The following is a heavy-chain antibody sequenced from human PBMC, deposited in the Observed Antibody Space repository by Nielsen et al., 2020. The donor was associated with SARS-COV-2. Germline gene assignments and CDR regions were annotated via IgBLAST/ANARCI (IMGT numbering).Heavy chain of an antibody. CDR1: GFTFSSYS. V-gene: IGHV3-48*01. Sequence: GESLKISCAASGFTFSSYSMNWVRQAPGKGLEWVSYISSSSSTIYYADSVKGRFTISRDNAKNPLYLQMNSLRAEDTALYYCAKLGGSGWYVFSDYWGQGTLVTVSS. J-gene: IGHJ4*02. CDR2: ISSSSSTI. D-gene: IGHD6-19*01. CDR3: AKLGGSGWYVFSDY.